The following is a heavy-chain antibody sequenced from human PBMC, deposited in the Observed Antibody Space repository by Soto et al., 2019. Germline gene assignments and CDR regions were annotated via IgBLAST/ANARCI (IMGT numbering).Heavy chain of an antibody. D-gene: IGHD2-8*01. CDR2: IIPIFGTA. CDR1: GGTFSSYA. CDR3: ARRFVGDIVHPLGIYV. J-gene: IGHJ6*02. V-gene: IGHV1-69*13. Sequence: AVKVSCKASGGTFSSYAISWVRQAPGQELEWMGGIIPIFGTANYAQKFQGRVTITADESTSTAYMELSSLRSEDTAVYYCARRFVGDIVHPLGIYVWGQGTTVTVSS.